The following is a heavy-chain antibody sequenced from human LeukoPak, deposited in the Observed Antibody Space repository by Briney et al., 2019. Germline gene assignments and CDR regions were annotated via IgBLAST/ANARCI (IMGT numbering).Heavy chain of an antibody. J-gene: IGHJ4*02. CDR1: GGSISSSSYY. D-gene: IGHD3-16*02. CDR2: IYYSGST. V-gene: IGHV4-39*01. CDR3: ARTTHYDYVWGSYRFDY. Sequence: SETLSLTCTVSGGSISSSSYYWGWIRQPPGKGLEWIGSIYYSGSTYYNPSLKSRVTISVDTSKNQFSLKLSSVTAADTAVYYCARTTHYDYVWGSYRFDYWAREPWSPSPQ.